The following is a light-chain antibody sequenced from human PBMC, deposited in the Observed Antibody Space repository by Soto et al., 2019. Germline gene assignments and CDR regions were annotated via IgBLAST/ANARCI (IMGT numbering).Light chain of an antibody. CDR3: RSYTSSSSLLV. CDR2: DVS. V-gene: IGLV2-14*01. J-gene: IGLJ2*01. Sequence: QSALTQPASVSGSPGQSITISCTGTSSDVGGYNYVSWYQQHPGNDPKLMIYDVSNRPSGVSNRFSGSKSGNTATLTISGQQGEDEADYYWRSYTSSSSLLVFGGGTKVTVL. CDR1: SSDVGGYNY.